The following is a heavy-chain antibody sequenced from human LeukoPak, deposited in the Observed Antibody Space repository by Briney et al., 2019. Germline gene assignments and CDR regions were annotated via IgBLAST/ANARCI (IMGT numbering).Heavy chain of an antibody. Sequence: ASVKVSCKVSGYTLTELPMHWVRQAPGKGLEWMGGFDPEDGETIYAQKFQGRVTMTEDTSTDTAYMELSSLRSEDTAVYYCATTSYSGYDHEYYFDYWGQGTLVTVSS. CDR2: FDPEDGET. J-gene: IGHJ4*02. D-gene: IGHD5-12*01. V-gene: IGHV1-24*01. CDR1: GYTLTELP. CDR3: ATTSYSGYDHEYYFDY.